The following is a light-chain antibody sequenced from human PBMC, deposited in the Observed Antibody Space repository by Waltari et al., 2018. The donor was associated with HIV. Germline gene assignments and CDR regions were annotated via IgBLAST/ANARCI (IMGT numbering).Light chain of an antibody. CDR1: KSAITNY. V-gene: IGKV3-20*01. CDR2: VAS. J-gene: IGKJ4*01. Sequence: DIVLTQPPPTLSSSPGESATPSSSASKSAITNYLAWYQQKPGQAPRLLIYVASIRPPGIPDRISGSGSGRDITLTISRLEPEDLTVYYCHQYDTSPLTFGGGTKVEIK. CDR3: HQYDTSPLT.